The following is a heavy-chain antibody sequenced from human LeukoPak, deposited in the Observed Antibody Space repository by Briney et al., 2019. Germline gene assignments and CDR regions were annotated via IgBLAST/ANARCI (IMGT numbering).Heavy chain of an antibody. CDR1: GFTFSSYA. D-gene: IGHD3-10*01. J-gene: IGHJ6*03. CDR3: AMQPMVRGVIMDV. V-gene: IGHV3-23*01. CDR2: ISGSGGST. Sequence: TGGSLRLSCAASGFTFSSYAMSWVRQAPGKGLEWVSAISGSGGSTYYADSVKGRFTISRDNSKNTLYLQMNSLRAEDTAVYYCAMQPMVRGVIMDVWGKGTTVTVSS.